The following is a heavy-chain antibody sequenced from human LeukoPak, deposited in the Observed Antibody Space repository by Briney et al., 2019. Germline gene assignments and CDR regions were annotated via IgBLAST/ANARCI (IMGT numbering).Heavy chain of an antibody. V-gene: IGHV3-9*01. D-gene: IGHD3-22*01. CDR2: LSLNSGSI. CDR1: GFTFDDYA. J-gene: IGHJ4*02. CDR3: AKARNYYDSSGYYCN. Sequence: GRSLRLSCAASGFTFDDYAMHWVRQAPGKGLEWVSGLSLNSGSIGYADSVKGRFSISRDNAKNSLYLQMNSLRAEDTAVYYCAKARNYYDSSGYYCNWGQGTLVTVSS.